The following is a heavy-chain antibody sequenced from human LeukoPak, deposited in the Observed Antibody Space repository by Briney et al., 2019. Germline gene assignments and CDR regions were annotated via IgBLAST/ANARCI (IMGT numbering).Heavy chain of an antibody. J-gene: IGHJ4*02. CDR2: IYSGGGYT. D-gene: IGHD2-15*01. Sequence: ASVKVSCKASGYNFNTDNMHWMRQAPGQRLEWMGIIYSGGGYTSAQKFQGRVTMTRDTSTSAVYMDLSSLRSEDTAVYYCARKTPDIYYFDYWAQETLVTVSS. V-gene: IGHV1-46*02. CDR1: GYNFNTDN. CDR3: ARKTPDIYYFDY.